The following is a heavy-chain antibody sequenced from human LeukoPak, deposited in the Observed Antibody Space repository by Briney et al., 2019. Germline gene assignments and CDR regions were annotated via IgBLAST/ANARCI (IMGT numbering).Heavy chain of an antibody. V-gene: IGHV4-4*07. Sequence: SETLSLTCTVSGGSISSYYWSWIRQPAGKGLEWIGRIYTSGNTNYNPSLKSRVTISVDTPKNQFSLKLSSVTAADTAVYYCARSDYYYGMDVWGQGTTVTVSS. J-gene: IGHJ6*02. CDR1: GGSISSYY. CDR2: IYTSGNT. CDR3: ARSDYYYGMDV.